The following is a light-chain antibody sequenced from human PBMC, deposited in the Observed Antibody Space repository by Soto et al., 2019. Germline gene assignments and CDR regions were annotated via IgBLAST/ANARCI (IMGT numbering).Light chain of an antibody. V-gene: IGKV1-39*01. CDR3: QQSYSTPYT. J-gene: IGKJ2*01. CDR1: QSISLY. CDR2: AAS. Sequence: DIQMTQSPSSLSASVGDRVTITCRASQSISLYLNWYQHKPGKAPKFLIYAASSLQSGVPSRFSGSGSGTDFTLTISSLQSEDFATYYCQQSYSTPYTFGQGTKLEIK.